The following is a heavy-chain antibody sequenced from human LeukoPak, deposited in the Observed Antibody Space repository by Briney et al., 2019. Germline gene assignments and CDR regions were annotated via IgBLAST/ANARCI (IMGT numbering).Heavy chain of an antibody. CDR3: TRDQTPYN. D-gene: IGHD2-15*01. V-gene: IGHV3-49*04. J-gene: IGHJ4*02. CDR2: IRSKAYGGTT. CDR1: GFTFSSYA. Sequence: GGSLRLSCAASGFTFSSYAMTWVRQAPGKGLEGVGFIRSKAYGGTTEYAASVKGRFTISRDDSKSIAYLQMNSLKTEDTAVYYCTRDQTPYNWGQGTLVTVSS.